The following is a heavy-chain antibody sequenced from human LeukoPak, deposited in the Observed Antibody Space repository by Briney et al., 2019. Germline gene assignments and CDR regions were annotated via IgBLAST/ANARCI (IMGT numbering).Heavy chain of an antibody. CDR1: GFTSDDYA. D-gene: IGHD2-2*01. J-gene: IGHJ4*02. CDR3: AKGGGYQLPYYFDY. Sequence: GRSLRLSCAASGFTSDDYAMHWVRQAPGKGLEWVSGISWNSGSIGYADSVKGRFTISRDNAKNSLYLQMNSLRAEDMALYYCAKGGGYQLPYYFDYWGQGTLVTVSS. CDR2: ISWNSGSI. V-gene: IGHV3-9*02.